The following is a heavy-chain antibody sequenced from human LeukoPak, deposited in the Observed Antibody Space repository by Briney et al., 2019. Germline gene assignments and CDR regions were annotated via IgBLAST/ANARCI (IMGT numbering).Heavy chain of an antibody. Sequence: GGSLRLSCAVSGFTFSSYWMSWVRQPPGKGLEWVGYIKQDGSENYYVDSMKGRFTISRDNAKNSLYLKMSSLRAEVTAVYYCARLRAFDIWGQGTMVTVSS. CDR3: ARLRAFDI. V-gene: IGHV3-7*01. J-gene: IGHJ3*02. CDR1: GFTFSSYW. D-gene: IGHD3-16*01. CDR2: IKQDGSEN.